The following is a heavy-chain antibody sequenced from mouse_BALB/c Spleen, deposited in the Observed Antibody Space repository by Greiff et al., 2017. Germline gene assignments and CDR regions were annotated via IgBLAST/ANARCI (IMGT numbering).Heavy chain of an antibody. CDR2: ISYSGST. CDR3: ARKFAY. Sequence: VQLKESGPGLVKPSQSLSLTCTVTGYSITSDYAWNWIRQFPGNKLEWMGYISYSGSTSYNPSLKSRISITRDTSKNQFFLQLNSVTTEDTATYYCARKFAYWGQGTLVTVSA. V-gene: IGHV3-2*02. CDR1: GYSITSDYA. J-gene: IGHJ3*01.